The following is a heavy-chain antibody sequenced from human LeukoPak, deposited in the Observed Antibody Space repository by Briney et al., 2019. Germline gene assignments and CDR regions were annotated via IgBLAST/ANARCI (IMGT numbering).Heavy chain of an antibody. J-gene: IGHJ4*02. V-gene: IGHV4-59*01. CDR1: GDSISSYY. CDR3: ARSHSSGPFDL. CDR2: IYYSGST. Sequence: SETLSLTCTVSGDSISSYYWSWLRQPPGKGLEWIGYIYYSGSTKYNASLKSRVTISLDTSNNQFSLKLRSMTAADTAVYYCARSHSSGPFDLWGQGTLVIASS. D-gene: IGHD6-19*01.